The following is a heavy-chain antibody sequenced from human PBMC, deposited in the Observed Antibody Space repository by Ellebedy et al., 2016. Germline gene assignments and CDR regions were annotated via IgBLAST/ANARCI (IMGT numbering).Heavy chain of an antibody. J-gene: IGHJ4*02. CDR3: TKDNGWLAAY. CDR1: GFIFSSSG. CDR2: ISGSGENT. Sequence: GGSLRLSCAASGFIFSSSGMSWVRQAPGKGLEWVSGISGSGENTYYADSVRGRFTISRDNSQNTLYLQMRSLRPEDTAVYYCTKDNGWLAAYWGQGSLVTVSS. D-gene: IGHD2-8*01. V-gene: IGHV3-23*01.